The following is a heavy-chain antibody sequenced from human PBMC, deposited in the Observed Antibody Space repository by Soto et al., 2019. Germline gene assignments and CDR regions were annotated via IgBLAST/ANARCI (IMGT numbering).Heavy chain of an antibody. CDR2: ISGRGGNT. V-gene: IGHV3-23*01. CDR1: GFTFSNYA. Sequence: GGSLRLSCAASGFTFSNYAMSWVRQAPWKGLEWFSTISGRGGNTYYADSVKGRFTISRDNSRNTMYMQMDSLRVEDSAVYSCAKAGCSGGTCYLYYFEYWGQGALVTVSS. D-gene: IGHD2-15*01. CDR3: AKAGCSGGTCYLYYFEY. J-gene: IGHJ4*02.